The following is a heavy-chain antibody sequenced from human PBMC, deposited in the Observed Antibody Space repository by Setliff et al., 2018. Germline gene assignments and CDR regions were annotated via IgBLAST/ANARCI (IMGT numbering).Heavy chain of an antibody. Sequence: PGESLKISCKGFGYTFSTYWVAWVRQKPGRGLEWMGIIYLRDSQTIYSPSFQGQVTISADKSLSTAYLQWSSLKASDSGKYYCARRGYGGYIYGSFDSWGQGTLVTVSS. D-gene: IGHD5-18*01. CDR2: IYLRDSQT. CDR3: ARRGYGGYIYGSFDS. CDR1: GYTFSTYW. J-gene: IGHJ5*01. V-gene: IGHV5-51*01.